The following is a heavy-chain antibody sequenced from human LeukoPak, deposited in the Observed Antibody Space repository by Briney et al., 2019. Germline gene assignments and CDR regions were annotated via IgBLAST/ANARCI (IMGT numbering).Heavy chain of an antibody. Sequence: GGSLRLSCAASGFTFSSYGMHWVRQAPGKGLEWVAVISYDGSNKYYADSVKGRFTISRDNSKNTLYLQMNSLRAEDTAVYYCAKARIAAAGRDLDYWGQGTLVTVSS. V-gene: IGHV3-30*18. CDR3: AKARIAAAGRDLDY. CDR2: ISYDGSNK. D-gene: IGHD6-13*01. CDR1: GFTFSSYG. J-gene: IGHJ4*02.